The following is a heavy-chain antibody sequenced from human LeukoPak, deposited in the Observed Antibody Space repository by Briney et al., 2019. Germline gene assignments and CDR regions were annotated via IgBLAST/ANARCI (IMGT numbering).Heavy chain of an antibody. J-gene: IGHJ4*02. CDR3: ARGASRNDF. D-gene: IGHD6-13*01. Sequence: PGGSLRLSCAASGFTFSDFYMNWLRQAPGKGLEWVSYISTSGSTIYYADSVKGRFTISRDNAKISLYLLLNSLRAEDTAVYYCARGASRNDFWGQGTLVTVSS. V-gene: IGHV3-11*01. CDR2: ISTSGSTI. CDR1: GFTFSDFY.